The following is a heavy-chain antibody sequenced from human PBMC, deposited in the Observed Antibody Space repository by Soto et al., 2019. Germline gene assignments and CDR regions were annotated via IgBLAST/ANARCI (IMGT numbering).Heavy chain of an antibody. CDR1: GFTFSSYA. CDR3: ARDTAVAGHFDY. J-gene: IGHJ4*02. V-gene: IGHV3-30-3*01. D-gene: IGHD6-19*01. CDR2: ISYDGSNK. Sequence: QVQLVESGGGVVQPGRSLRLSCAASGFTFSSYAMHWVRQAPGKGLEWVAVISYDGSNKYYADSVKGRFTISRDNFKNTLYLQMNSLRAEDTAVYYCARDTAVAGHFDYRGQGTLVTVSS.